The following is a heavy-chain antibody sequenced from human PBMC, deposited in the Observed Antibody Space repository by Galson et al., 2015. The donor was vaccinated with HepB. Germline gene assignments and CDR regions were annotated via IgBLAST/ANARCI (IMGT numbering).Heavy chain of an antibody. CDR1: GFTVSSSY. Sequence: SLRLSCAASGFTVSSSYMSWVRQAPGKGLEWLSVIYRGSTTIYAGSVQGRFTISSDNSKNTLYLQMNSLRAEDTAVYYCARDGGSGTYSSAFDIWGQGTMVIVSS. CDR2: IYRGSTT. CDR3: ARDGGSGTYSSAFDI. D-gene: IGHD1-26*01. J-gene: IGHJ3*02. V-gene: IGHV3-53*01.